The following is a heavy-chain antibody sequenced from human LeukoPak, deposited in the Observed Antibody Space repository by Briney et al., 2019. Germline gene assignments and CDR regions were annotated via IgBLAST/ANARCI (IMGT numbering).Heavy chain of an antibody. CDR1: GYTFTGYY. Sequence: ASVKVSCKPSGYTFTGYYMHWVRQAPGQGLEWMGWINPNSGGTNYAQKFQGRVTMTRDTSISTAYMELSRLRSDDTAMYYCARDRGRYYDSSGYAYYYYGLDVWGQGTTVTVSS. J-gene: IGHJ6*02. CDR3: ARDRGRYYDSSGYAYYYYGLDV. CDR2: INPNSGGT. V-gene: IGHV1-2*02. D-gene: IGHD3-22*01.